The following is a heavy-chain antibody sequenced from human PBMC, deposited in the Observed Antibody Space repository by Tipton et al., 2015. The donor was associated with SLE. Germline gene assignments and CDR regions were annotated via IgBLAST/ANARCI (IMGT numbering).Heavy chain of an antibody. Sequence: TLSLTCTVSGDSVSDFYWSWIRQPPGKGLEWIGYSYPNRNTNYNPSLKSRLTISVDTSKNQFSLRLTSVTAADTAIYYCARGYSSSWSYYYYYMDVWGKGTTVTVSS. D-gene: IGHD6-13*01. CDR1: GDSVSDFY. CDR2: SYPNRNT. J-gene: IGHJ6*03. CDR3: ARGYSSSWSYYYYYMDV. V-gene: IGHV4-4*09.